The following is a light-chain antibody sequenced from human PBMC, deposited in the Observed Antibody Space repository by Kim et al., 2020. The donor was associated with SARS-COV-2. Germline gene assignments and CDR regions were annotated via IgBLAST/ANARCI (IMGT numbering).Light chain of an antibody. Sequence: SVATGKTARITCGGNNIGSKSVHWYQKKPGQAPVLVIYYDSDRPSGIPERFSGSNSGNTATLTISRVEAGDEADYYCQVWDSSRGVFGTGTKVTVL. V-gene: IGLV3-21*04. J-gene: IGLJ1*01. CDR2: YDS. CDR3: QVWDSSRGV. CDR1: NIGSKS.